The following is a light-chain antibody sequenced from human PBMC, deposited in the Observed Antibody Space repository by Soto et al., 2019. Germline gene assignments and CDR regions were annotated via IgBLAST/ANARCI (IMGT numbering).Light chain of an antibody. CDR1: SSDVGGYNY. V-gene: IGLV2-14*01. Sequence: QSALTQPASVSGSPGQSITISCTGTSSDVGGYNYVSWYQQHPGKAPKLMIYEVSNRPSGVSNRFSASKSGNTASLTISGLQAEDEADYYCSSYTSNNTLLFGGGTKLTVL. CDR2: EVS. J-gene: IGLJ3*02. CDR3: SSYTSNNTLL.